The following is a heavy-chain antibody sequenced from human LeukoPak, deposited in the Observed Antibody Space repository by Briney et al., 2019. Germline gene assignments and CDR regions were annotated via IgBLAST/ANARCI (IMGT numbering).Heavy chain of an antibody. Sequence: GGSPRLSCTASGFTFGDYAMSWFRQAPGKGLEWVGFIRSKAYGGTTEYAASVKGRFTISRDDSKSIAYLQMNSLKTEDTAVYYCTRDRGYSGYDALLAHYYYMDVWGKGTTVTVSS. V-gene: IGHV3-49*03. J-gene: IGHJ6*03. CDR2: IRSKAYGGTT. D-gene: IGHD5-12*01. CDR3: TRDRGYSGYDALLAHYYYMDV. CDR1: GFTFGDYA.